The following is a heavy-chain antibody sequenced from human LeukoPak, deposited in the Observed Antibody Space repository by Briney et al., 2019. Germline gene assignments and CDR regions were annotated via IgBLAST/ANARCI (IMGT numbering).Heavy chain of an antibody. J-gene: IGHJ4*02. CDR1: GGSFSGYY. D-gene: IGHD3-22*01. CDR2: IYHYGST. Sequence: PSETLSLTCAVYGGSFSGYYWSWIRQPPGKGLEWIGEIYHYGSTNYNPSLKSRVTISVDKSKNQFSLKMSSVTAADTAVYYCARAPRRYDSSGYYEKWGQGSLVTVSS. CDR3: ARAPRRYDSSGYYEK. V-gene: IGHV4-34*01.